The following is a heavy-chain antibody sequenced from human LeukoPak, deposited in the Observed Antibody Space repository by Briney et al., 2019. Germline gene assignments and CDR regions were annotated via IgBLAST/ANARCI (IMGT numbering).Heavy chain of an antibody. CDR2: IYHSGST. CDR1: GGSISSYY. V-gene: IGHV4-59*04. J-gene: IGHJ4*02. Sequence: SETLSLTCTVSGGSISSYYWNWIRQPPGKGLEWIGYIYHSGSTYYNPSLKSRVTISVDRSKNQFSLKLTSVTAADTAVYYCASVYSLYDNWGQGILVIVSS. D-gene: IGHD6-13*01. CDR3: ASVYSLYDN.